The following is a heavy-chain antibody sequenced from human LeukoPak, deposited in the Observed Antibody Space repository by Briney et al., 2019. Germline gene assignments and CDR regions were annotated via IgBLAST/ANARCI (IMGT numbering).Heavy chain of an antibody. CDR3: AREGGFYRPLDY. CDR1: GGSISATNW. J-gene: IGHJ4*02. Sequence: SETLSLTCDVSGGSISATNWWTWVLQPPGGGLEWIGEVHLNGRTHYSPSLESRVTMSADMSENHISLQLTSVTAADTAVYYCAREGGFYRPLDYSGPGTLVIVSS. CDR2: VHLNGRT. V-gene: IGHV4-4*02. D-gene: IGHD2/OR15-2a*01.